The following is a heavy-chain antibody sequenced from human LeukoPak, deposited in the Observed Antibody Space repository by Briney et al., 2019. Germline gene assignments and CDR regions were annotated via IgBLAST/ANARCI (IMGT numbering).Heavy chain of an antibody. CDR3: ARSRIAVAGPQAYFDY. V-gene: IGHV3-48*01. Sequence: GGSLRLSCAASGFTFSSYSMNWVRQAPGKGLEWVSYISSSSSTIYYADSVKGRFTISRDNAKNSLYLQMNSLRAEDTAVYYCARSRIAVAGPQAYFDYWGQGTLVTVSS. D-gene: IGHD6-19*01. CDR2: ISSSSSTI. J-gene: IGHJ4*02. CDR1: GFTFSSYS.